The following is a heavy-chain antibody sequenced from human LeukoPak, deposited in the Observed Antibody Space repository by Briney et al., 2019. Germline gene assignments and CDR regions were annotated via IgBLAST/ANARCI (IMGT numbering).Heavy chain of an antibody. CDR3: ARPLSSSGWSPGDY. J-gene: IGHJ4*02. Sequence: GGSLRLSCAASGFTFSSYGMGWVRQAPGKGLEWVSAISGSGGSTFYADSVKGRFTISRDNSKNTLYLQMNSLRAEDTAVYYCARPLSSSGWSPGDYWGQGTLVTVSS. D-gene: IGHD6-19*01. CDR2: ISGSGGST. CDR1: GFTFSSYG. V-gene: IGHV3-23*01.